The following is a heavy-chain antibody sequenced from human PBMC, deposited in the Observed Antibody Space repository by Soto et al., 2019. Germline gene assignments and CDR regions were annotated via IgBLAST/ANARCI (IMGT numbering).Heavy chain of an antibody. CDR1: GGSISSGGYY. Sequence: QVQLHESGPGLVKPSQTLSLPCTVSGGSISSGGYYWSWIRQHPGKGMEWSGYSYYTGRTYYTPSLKSRVTISVDTSTNQFSLKLSSVTAADTAVYYCAGVVAATHNDYWGQGTLVTVSS. V-gene: IGHV4-31*03. J-gene: IGHJ4*02. CDR2: SYYTGRT. D-gene: IGHD2-15*01. CDR3: AGVVAATHNDY.